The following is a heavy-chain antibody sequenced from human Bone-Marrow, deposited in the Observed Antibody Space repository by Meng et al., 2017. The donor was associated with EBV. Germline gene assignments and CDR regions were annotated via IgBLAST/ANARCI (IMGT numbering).Heavy chain of an antibody. J-gene: IGHJ4*02. Sequence: QGQLQQWGAGRVKPSETLSLTCAVFGGAFSGYYWSWIRQPPGKGLEWIGEINHSGSTNYNPSLKSRITVSVDTSKNQFSLKLSSVTAADTAVYYCARERPRISTARPYYFDYWGQGTLVTVSS. CDR3: ARERPRISTARPYYFDY. CDR1: GGAFSGYY. D-gene: IGHD2/OR15-2a*01. CDR2: INHSGST. V-gene: IGHV4-34*01.